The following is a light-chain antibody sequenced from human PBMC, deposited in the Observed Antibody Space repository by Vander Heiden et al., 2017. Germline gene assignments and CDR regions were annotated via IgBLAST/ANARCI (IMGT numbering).Light chain of an antibody. J-gene: IGLJ2*01. CDR3: QAWDSSTVV. V-gene: IGLV3-1*01. CDR2: QDS. Sequence: SYDLTQPPSVSVSPGQTASITCSGDKWGDKYACWYQQKPGQSPVLVIYQDSKRPSGIPERFSGSNSGNTATLTISGTQAMDEADYYCQAWDSSTVVFGGGTKLTVL. CDR1: KWGDKY.